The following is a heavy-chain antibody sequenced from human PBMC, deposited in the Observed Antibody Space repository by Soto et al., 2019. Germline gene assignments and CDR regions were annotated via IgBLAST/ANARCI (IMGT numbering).Heavy chain of an antibody. J-gene: IGHJ4*02. CDR2: ISTSVGST. CDR1: GFTFSTYA. V-gene: IGHV3-23*01. D-gene: IGHD3-10*01. CDR3: AKGGQSYDY. Sequence: EVQLLESGGGSVQPGGSLRLACAASGFTFSTYAMSWVRQAPGKGLEWVSAISTSVGSTYYTDSVKGRFTISRDNSKNTLYLQMNSLRAEDTAVYYCAKGGQSYDYWGQGTLGTVSS.